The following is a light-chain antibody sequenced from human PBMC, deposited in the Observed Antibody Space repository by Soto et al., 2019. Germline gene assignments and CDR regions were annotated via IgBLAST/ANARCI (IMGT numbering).Light chain of an antibody. CDR2: RNN. Sequence: QPVLTQPPSASGTPGQRVNISCSGSSSNIGSNYVYWYRQFPGTAPKLLIQRNNQRPSGVPARFSGSKSGTSASLAISGLRSEDEADYYCGGWDDSLSGPVFGGGTKLPVL. V-gene: IGLV1-47*01. J-gene: IGLJ2*01. CDR1: SSNIGSNY. CDR3: GGWDDSLSGPV.